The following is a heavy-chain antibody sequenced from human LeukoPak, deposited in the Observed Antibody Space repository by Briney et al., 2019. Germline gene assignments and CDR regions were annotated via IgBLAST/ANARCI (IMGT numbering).Heavy chain of an antibody. CDR3: AKDFRFLEWLLFDY. Sequence: GGSLRLSCAASGFTFSSYAMSWVRQAPGKGLEWVSAISGIGGSTYYADSVKGRFTISRDNSKNTLYLQMNSLRAEDTAVYYCAKDFRFLEWLLFDYWGQGTLVTVSS. CDR2: ISGIGGST. CDR1: GFTFSSYA. J-gene: IGHJ4*02. D-gene: IGHD3-3*01. V-gene: IGHV3-23*01.